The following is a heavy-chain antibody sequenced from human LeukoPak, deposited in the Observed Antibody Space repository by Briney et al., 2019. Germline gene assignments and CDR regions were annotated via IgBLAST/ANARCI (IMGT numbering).Heavy chain of an antibody. J-gene: IGHJ6*03. V-gene: IGHV4-38-2*01. CDR3: ARVPGMGVMGYYYYYYMDV. Sequence: SETLSLTCAVSGYSISSGYHWGWIRQPPGKGLEWIGSIYHSGSTYYNPSLKSRVTISVDTSKNQFSLKLSAVTAADTAVYYCARVPGMGVMGYYYYYYMDVWGKGTTVTVSS. CDR2: IYHSGST. D-gene: IGHD3-16*01. CDR1: GYSISSGYH.